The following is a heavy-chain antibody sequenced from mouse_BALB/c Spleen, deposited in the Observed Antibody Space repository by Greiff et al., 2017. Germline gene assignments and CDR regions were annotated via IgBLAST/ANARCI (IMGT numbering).Heavy chain of an antibody. CDR2: ISSGGSYT. Sequence: EVKLMESGGDLVKPGGSLKLSCAASGFTFSSYGMSWVRQTPDKRLEWVATISSGGSYTYYPDSVKGRFTISRDNAKNTLYLQMSSLKSEDTAMYYCARHEDYGNYVGFDYWGQGTTLTVSS. V-gene: IGHV5-6*01. CDR1: GFTFSSYG. J-gene: IGHJ2*01. CDR3: ARHEDYGNYVGFDY. D-gene: IGHD2-1*01.